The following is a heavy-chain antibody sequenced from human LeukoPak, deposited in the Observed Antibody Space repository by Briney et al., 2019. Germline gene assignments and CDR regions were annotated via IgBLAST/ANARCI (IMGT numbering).Heavy chain of an antibody. V-gene: IGHV7-4-1*02. CDR2: INTNTGNP. J-gene: IGHJ5*02. CDR1: GYTFTSYA. CDR3: ARPTSPYYYGPLGGGQFDP. Sequence: ASVKVSCKASGYTFTSYAMNWVRQAPGQGLEWMGWINTNTGNPTYAQGFTGRFVFSLDTSVSTAYLQISSLKAEDTAVYYCARPTSPYYYGPLGGGQFDPWGQGTLVTVYS. D-gene: IGHD3-10*01.